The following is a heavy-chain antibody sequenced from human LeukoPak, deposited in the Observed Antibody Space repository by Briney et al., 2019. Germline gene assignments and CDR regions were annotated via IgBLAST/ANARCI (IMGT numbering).Heavy chain of an antibody. Sequence: SETLSLTCAVSGYSISNGFYWGWIRQPPGKGLEWIGSVYHSGSTSYNPSLKSRVSISVDTSKNQFSLKLSSVTAADTAVYYCARRYCSSTNCPLDYWGQGTLVTVSS. D-gene: IGHD2-2*01. CDR1: GYSISNGFY. V-gene: IGHV4-38-2*01. J-gene: IGHJ4*02. CDR2: VYHSGST. CDR3: ARRYCSSTNCPLDY.